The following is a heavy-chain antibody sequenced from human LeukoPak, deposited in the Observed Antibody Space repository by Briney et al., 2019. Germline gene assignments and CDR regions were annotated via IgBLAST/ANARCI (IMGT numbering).Heavy chain of an antibody. CDR1: GFTFSSYG. CDR3: AKDAVGATTAAGFYY. CDR2: IWYDGSNK. Sequence: GGSLRLSCAASGFTFSSYGMHWVRQAPGKGLEWVAVIWYDGSNKYYADSAKGRFTISRDNSKNTLYLQMNSLRAEDTAVYYCAKDAVGATTAAGFYYWGQGTLVTVSS. D-gene: IGHD1-26*01. J-gene: IGHJ4*02. V-gene: IGHV3-33*06.